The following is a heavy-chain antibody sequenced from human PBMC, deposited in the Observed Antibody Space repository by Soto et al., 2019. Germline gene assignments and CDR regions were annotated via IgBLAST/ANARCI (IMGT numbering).Heavy chain of an antibody. J-gene: IGHJ3*02. CDR2: IYPGDSDT. V-gene: IGHV5-51*01. CDR3: AKHEGGYDLTSFDI. Sequence: PGESLKISCKGSGYSFTSYLIGWVRQMPGKGLEWMGIIYPGDSDTRYSPSFQGQVIISADKSISTAYLQWNTLKASDTAMFYCAKHEGGYDLTSFDIWGQGTMVTVSS. CDR1: GYSFTSYL. D-gene: IGHD5-12*01.